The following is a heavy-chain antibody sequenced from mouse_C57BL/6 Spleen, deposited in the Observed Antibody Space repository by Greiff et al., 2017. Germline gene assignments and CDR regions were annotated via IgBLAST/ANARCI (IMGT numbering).Heavy chain of an antibody. CDR1: GYTFTSYW. J-gene: IGHJ1*03. D-gene: IGHD2-4*01. CDR2: IYPGSGST. Sequence: QVHVKQPGAELVKPGASVKMSCKASGYTFTSYWITWVKQRPGQGLEWIGDIYPGSGSTNYNEKFKSKATLTVDTSSSTAYMQLSSLTSEDSAVYYCARESDYEYDGWYFDVWGTGTTVTVSS. V-gene: IGHV1-55*01. CDR3: ARESDYEYDGWYFDV.